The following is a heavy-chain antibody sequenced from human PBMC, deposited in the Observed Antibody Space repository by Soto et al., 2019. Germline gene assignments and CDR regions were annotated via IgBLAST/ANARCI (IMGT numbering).Heavy chain of an antibody. V-gene: IGHV6-1*01. CDR1: GDSVSSNSAA. D-gene: IGHD2-2*01. CDR3: ARVATPQDIVVVPAADAFDI. J-gene: IGHJ3*02. Sequence: SQTLSLTCAISGDSVSSNSAAWNWIRQSPSRGLEWLGRTYYRSKWYNDYAVSVKSRITINPDTSKNQLSLQLNSVTPEDTAVYYCARVATPQDIVVVPAADAFDIWGQGTMVTVSS. CDR2: TYYRSKWYN.